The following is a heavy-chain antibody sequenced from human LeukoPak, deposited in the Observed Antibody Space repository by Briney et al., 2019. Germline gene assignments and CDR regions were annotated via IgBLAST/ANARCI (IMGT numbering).Heavy chain of an antibody. CDR3: AKDTTTYYYGSGSPDY. D-gene: IGHD3-10*01. CDR1: GFTFSSYA. V-gene: IGHV3-23*01. CDR2: ISGSGGST. J-gene: IGHJ4*02. Sequence: PGGSLRLSCAASGFTFSSYAMSWVRQAPGKGLEWVSAISGSGGSTYYADSVKGRFTISRDNSKNTLYLQMNSLRAEDTAVYYCAKDTTTYYYGSGSPDYWGQGTLVTVSS.